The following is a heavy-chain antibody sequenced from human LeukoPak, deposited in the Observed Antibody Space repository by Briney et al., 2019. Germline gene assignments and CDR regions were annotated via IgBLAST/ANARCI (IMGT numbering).Heavy chain of an antibody. Sequence: ASVKVSCKASGYTFTDYYMHWVRQAPGQGLEWMGWINPNSGGTDYAQKFQGGVTMTRDTSISTAYMELSRLRSDDTAVYYCARGGSSWYSPFDAFDIWGQGTMVTVSS. J-gene: IGHJ3*02. D-gene: IGHD6-13*01. CDR2: INPNSGGT. CDR3: ARGGSSWYSPFDAFDI. CDR1: GYTFTDYY. V-gene: IGHV1-2*02.